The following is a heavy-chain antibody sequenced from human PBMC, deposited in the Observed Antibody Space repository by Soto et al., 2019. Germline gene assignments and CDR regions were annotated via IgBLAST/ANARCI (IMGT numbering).Heavy chain of an antibody. CDR2: ISGSGGST. CDR1: GFTFSSYA. Sequence: PGGSLRLSCAASGFTFSSYAMSWVRQAPGKGLEWVSAISGSGGSTYYADSVKGRFTISRDNSKNTLYLQMNSLRAEDTAVYYCAKDFLVNCGGDCYYNFDYWGQGTLVTVSS. V-gene: IGHV3-23*01. J-gene: IGHJ4*02. CDR3: AKDFLVNCGGDCYYNFDY. D-gene: IGHD2-21*02.